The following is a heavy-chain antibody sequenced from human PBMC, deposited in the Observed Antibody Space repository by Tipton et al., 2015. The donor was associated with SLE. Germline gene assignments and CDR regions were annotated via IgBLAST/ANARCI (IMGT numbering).Heavy chain of an antibody. CDR1: GGSISSHY. V-gene: IGHV4-59*11. D-gene: IGHD6-13*01. CDR2: IYYSGSS. J-gene: IGHJ6*03. CDR3: ARATPGGIAAAGYYYYMDV. Sequence: TLSLTCTVSGGSISSHYWTWIRQPPGKGLEWIGYIYYSGSSNYNPSLKSRVTISVDTSKNQFSLKLSSVTAADTAVYYCARATPGGIAAAGYYYYMDVWGKGTTVTVSS.